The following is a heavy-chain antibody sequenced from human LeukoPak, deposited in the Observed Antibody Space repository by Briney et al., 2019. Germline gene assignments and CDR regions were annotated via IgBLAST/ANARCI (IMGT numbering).Heavy chain of an antibody. CDR3: ARQTGSGLFILP. CDR2: IYYSGNT. D-gene: IGHD3/OR15-3a*01. CDR1: GVSISSSNSY. Sequence: SETLFLTCTVSGVSISSSNSYWGWIRQPPGKGLEWIGSIYYSGNTYYNASLKSQVSISIDTSKNQFSLRLTSVTAADTAVYYCARQTGSGLFILPGGQGTLVTVSS. V-gene: IGHV4-39*01. J-gene: IGHJ4*02.